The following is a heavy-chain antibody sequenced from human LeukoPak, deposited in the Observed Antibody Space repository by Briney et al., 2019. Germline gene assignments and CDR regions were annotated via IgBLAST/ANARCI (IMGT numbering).Heavy chain of an antibody. CDR2: INHSGST. J-gene: IGHJ4*02. V-gene: IGHV4-34*01. CDR3: ARGGYYYDSSGDIDY. D-gene: IGHD3-22*01. CDR1: GGSFSGYY. Sequence: SETLSLTCAVYGGSFSGYYWSWIRQPPGKGLEWIGEINHSGSTNYNPSLKSRATISVDTSKNQFSLKLSSVTAADTAVYYCARGGYYYDSSGDIDYWGQGTLVTVSS.